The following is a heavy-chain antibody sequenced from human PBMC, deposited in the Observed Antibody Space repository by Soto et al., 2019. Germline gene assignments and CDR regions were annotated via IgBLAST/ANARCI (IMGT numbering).Heavy chain of an antibody. D-gene: IGHD1-26*01. CDR3: ASPRSYRLFDAFDI. CDR2: ITGSGGNR. V-gene: IGHV3-23*01. Sequence: EVQLLESGGGLVQPGGSLRLSCAASGFTFSSYAMSWVRQAPGKGLEWVSTITGSGGNRYYADSVKGRFTISRDNSKNTLYVQLNSLRAEDTAVYYCASPRSYRLFDAFDIWGQGTMVTVSS. CDR1: GFTFSSYA. J-gene: IGHJ3*02.